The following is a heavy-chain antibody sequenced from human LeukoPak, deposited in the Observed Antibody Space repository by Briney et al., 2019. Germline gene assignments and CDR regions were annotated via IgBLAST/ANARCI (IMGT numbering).Heavy chain of an antibody. CDR2: INHSGST. V-gene: IGHV4-39*07. J-gene: IGHJ6*03. CDR1: GVSISSSYYY. Sequence: SETLSLTCIVSGVSISSSYYYWGWIRQPPGKGLEWIGEINHSGSTNYNPSLKSRVTISVDTSKNQFSLKLSSVTAADTAVYYCARRTEIAVAGNFRGWYYYYYYMDVWGKGTTVTISS. CDR3: ARRTEIAVAGNFRGWYYYYYYMDV. D-gene: IGHD6-19*01.